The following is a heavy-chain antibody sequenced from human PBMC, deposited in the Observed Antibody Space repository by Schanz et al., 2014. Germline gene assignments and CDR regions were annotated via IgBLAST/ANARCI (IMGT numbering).Heavy chain of an antibody. Sequence: QVQLVESGGGVVQPGRSLRLSCAASGFIFSSYGLHWVRQAPGKGLEWVAFIWYDGSNKYYADSVKGRFTISRDRFQNTLYLRMSSLRAEDTAVYYCARPRFDYGEVDYWGQGTLVTGSS. CDR1: GFIFSSYG. V-gene: IGHV3-33*01. CDR3: ARPRFDYGEVDY. J-gene: IGHJ4*02. CDR2: IWYDGSNK. D-gene: IGHD4-17*01.